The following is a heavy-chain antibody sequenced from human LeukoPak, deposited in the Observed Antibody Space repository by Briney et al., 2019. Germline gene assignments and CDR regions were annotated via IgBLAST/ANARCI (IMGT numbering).Heavy chain of an antibody. D-gene: IGHD1-26*01. CDR3: ARLSVGATPNDY. Sequence: DPSETLSLTCTVSGGSISSYYWSWIRQPPGKGLEWIGYIYYSGSTNYNPSLKSRVTISVDTSKNQFSLKLSSVTAADTAVYYCARLSVGATPNDYWGQGTLVTVSS. V-gene: IGHV4-59*08. J-gene: IGHJ4*02. CDR1: GGSISSYY. CDR2: IYYSGST.